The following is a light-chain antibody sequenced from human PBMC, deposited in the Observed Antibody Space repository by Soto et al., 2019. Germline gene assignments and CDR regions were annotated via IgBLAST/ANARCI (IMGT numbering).Light chain of an antibody. Sequence: QSVLTQPASVSGSPGQLITISCTGTSSEVRGYNSVSWYQQHPGKAPKLVIYDVGNRPSGVSDRFSGSKSGNTASLTISGLQAEDEAEYYCSSYTSSSTYVFGAGTKVTVL. CDR2: DVG. J-gene: IGLJ1*01. V-gene: IGLV2-14*01. CDR1: SSEVRGYNS. CDR3: SSYTSSSTYV.